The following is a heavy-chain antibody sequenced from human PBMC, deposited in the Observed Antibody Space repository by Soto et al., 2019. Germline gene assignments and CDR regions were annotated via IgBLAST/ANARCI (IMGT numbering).Heavy chain of an antibody. J-gene: IGHJ4*02. CDR2: IYYSGST. V-gene: IGHV4-59*01. CDR1: GGSISIYY. D-gene: IGHD6-6*01. CDR3: ARGEYSSSFFGFDY. Sequence: PSETLSLTCTVSGGSISIYYWSWIRQPPGKGLEWIGYIYYSGSTNYNPSLKSRVTISVDTSKNQFSLKLSSVTAADTAVYYCARGEYSSSFFGFDYWGQGTLVTVS.